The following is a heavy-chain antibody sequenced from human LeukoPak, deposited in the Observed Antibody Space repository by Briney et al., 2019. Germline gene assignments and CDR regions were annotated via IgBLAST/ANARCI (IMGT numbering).Heavy chain of an antibody. CDR2: ISAYNGNT. CDR3: ARGSPPRRNYDSRGYYSYYFDY. CDR1: GYTFTSYY. D-gene: IGHD3-22*01. Sequence: ASVKVSCKASGYTFTSYYMHWVRQAPGQGLEWMGWISAYNGNTNYAQKLQGRVTMTTDTSTSTVYMELRSLRSDDTAVYYCARGSPPRRNYDSRGYYSYYFDYWGQGTLVTVSS. J-gene: IGHJ4*02. V-gene: IGHV1-18*04.